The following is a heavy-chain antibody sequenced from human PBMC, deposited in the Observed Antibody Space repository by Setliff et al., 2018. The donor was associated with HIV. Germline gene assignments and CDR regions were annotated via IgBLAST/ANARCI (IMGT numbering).Heavy chain of an antibody. D-gene: IGHD2-2*01. V-gene: IGHV4-59*12. CDR3: ARDGVVPAAMDYYGLDV. Sequence: SETLSLTCAVYGGSFSNFYWSWVRQSPEKGLEWIGSIYYSGSTYYNPSLKSRVTISVDTSKNQSSLKLSSVTAADTAVYYCARDGVVPAAMDYYGLDVWGQGTTVTVSS. CDR2: IYYSGST. J-gene: IGHJ6*02. CDR1: GGSFSNFY.